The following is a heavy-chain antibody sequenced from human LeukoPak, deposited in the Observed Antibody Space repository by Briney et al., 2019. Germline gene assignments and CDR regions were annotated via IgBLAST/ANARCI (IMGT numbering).Heavy chain of an antibody. D-gene: IGHD4-17*01. Sequence: PGGSLRLSPASSGFTVSSNYMSWVRQAPGKGLEWVSVIYSGGSTYYADSVKGRFTISRDNSKNTLYLQMNSLRAEDPAVYYCARSTVSDDYWGQGTLVTVSS. V-gene: IGHV3-53*01. CDR2: IYSGGST. CDR3: ARSTVSDDY. J-gene: IGHJ4*02. CDR1: GFTVSSNY.